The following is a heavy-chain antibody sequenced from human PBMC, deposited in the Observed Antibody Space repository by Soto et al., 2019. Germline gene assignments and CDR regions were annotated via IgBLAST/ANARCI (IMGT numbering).Heavy chain of an antibody. Sequence: GGSLRLSCAASGFTFSSYGMHWVRQAPGKGLEWVAVIWYDGSNKYYADSVKGRFTISRDNSKNTLYLQMNSLRAEDTAVYYCARGRGKWTPDYWGQGTLVTVSS. D-gene: IGHD3-10*01. V-gene: IGHV3-33*01. CDR3: ARGRGKWTPDY. CDR2: IWYDGSNK. J-gene: IGHJ4*02. CDR1: GFTFSSYG.